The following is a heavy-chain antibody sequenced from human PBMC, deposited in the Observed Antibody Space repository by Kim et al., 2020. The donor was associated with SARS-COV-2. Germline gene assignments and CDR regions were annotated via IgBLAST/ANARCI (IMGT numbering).Heavy chain of an antibody. CDR1: GFTFSSYA. D-gene: IGHD6-19*01. V-gene: IGHV3-23*01. CDR3: AKDQFRTYSSGWYSWYFDL. Sequence: GGSLRLSCAASGFTFSSYAMSWVRPAPGKGLEWVSAISGSGGSTYYADSVKGRFTISRDNSKNTLYLQMNSLRAEDTAVYYCAKDQFRTYSSGWYSWYFDLWGRGTLVTVSS. J-gene: IGHJ2*01. CDR2: ISGSGGST.